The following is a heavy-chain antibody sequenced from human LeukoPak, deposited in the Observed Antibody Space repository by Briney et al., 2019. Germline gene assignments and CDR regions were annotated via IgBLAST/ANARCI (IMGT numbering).Heavy chain of an antibody. Sequence: ASVKVSCKASGGTFSSYAISWVRQAPGQGLEWMGGIIPIFGTANYAQKFQGRVTITADKSTSTAYMELSSLGSEDMAVYYCARDEADIVVVPAATSHAFDIWGQGTKVTVSS. J-gene: IGHJ3*02. D-gene: IGHD2-2*01. CDR2: IIPIFGTA. CDR1: GGTFSSYA. CDR3: ARDEADIVVVPAATSHAFDI. V-gene: IGHV1-69*06.